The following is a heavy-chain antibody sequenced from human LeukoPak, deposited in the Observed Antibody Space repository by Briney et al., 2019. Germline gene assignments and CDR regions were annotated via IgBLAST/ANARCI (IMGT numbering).Heavy chain of an antibody. V-gene: IGHV4-30-4*01. Sequence: PSQTLSLTCTVSGGSISSGDYYWSWIRQPPGKGLVWIGYIYYSGSTYYNPSLKSRVTISVDTSKNQFSLKLSSVTAADTAVYYCARGDFSSTSCPMDVWRKGTTVTVSS. CDR2: IYYSGST. CDR1: GGSISSGDYY. D-gene: IGHD2-2*01. CDR3: ARGDFSSTSCPMDV. J-gene: IGHJ6*03.